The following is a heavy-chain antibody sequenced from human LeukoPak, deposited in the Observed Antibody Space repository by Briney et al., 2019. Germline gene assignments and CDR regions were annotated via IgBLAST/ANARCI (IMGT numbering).Heavy chain of an antibody. J-gene: IGHJ4*02. V-gene: IGHV5-51*01. CDR2: IYPGDSDT. CDR1: GYNFGSLW. CDR3: ARHPKMSSSNYYFDY. Sequence: GVSLKISCKGSGYNFGSLWIAWVRQMPGKGLEWMGIIYPGDSDTRYSPSFQGQVTISADKSISTAYLQWSSLKASDTAMYFCARHPKMSSSNYYFDYWGQGTLVTVSS. D-gene: IGHD4/OR15-4a*01.